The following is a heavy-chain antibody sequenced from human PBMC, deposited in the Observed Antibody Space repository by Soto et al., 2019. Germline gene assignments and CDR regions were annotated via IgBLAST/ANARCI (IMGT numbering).Heavy chain of an antibody. CDR3: ARSLKGDGYESFDY. CDR2: ISSSSSYI. CDR1: GFTFSSYS. J-gene: IGHJ4*02. V-gene: IGHV3-21*01. Sequence: GGSLRLSCAASGFTFSSYSMNWVRQAPGKGLEWVSSISSSSSYIYYADSVKGRFTISRDNAKNSLYLQMNSLRAEDTAVYYCARSLKGDGYESFDYWGQGTLVTVSS. D-gene: IGHD5-12*01.